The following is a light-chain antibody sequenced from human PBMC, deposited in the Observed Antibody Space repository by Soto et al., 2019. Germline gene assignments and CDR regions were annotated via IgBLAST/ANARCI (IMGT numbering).Light chain of an antibody. J-gene: IGLJ1*01. V-gene: IGLV2-14*01. CDR1: SSDVGGYNY. Sequence: QSVLPQPASVSGYLGQSITISCTGTSSDVGGYNYVSWYQHHPGRAPKLLIYEVNIRPSGVSSHFSGSKSGNTASLTIAGLQAEDEADYYCSSYTDTSTFVFGTGTKLTVL. CDR2: EVN. CDR3: SSYTDTSTFV.